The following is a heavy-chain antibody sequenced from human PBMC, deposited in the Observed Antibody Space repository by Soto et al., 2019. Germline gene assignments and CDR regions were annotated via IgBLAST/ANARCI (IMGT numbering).Heavy chain of an antibody. J-gene: IGHJ4*02. CDR1: GYTFTSYG. V-gene: IGHV1-18*01. Sequence: QVQLVQSGGEVKKPGASVKVSCKASGYTFTSYGISWVRQAPGQGLEWMGWTSAYMVTNYAQKFQGRVTMTTDTSTSTVYMELRSLTSDDTAVYCCARGSSGRANFDYWGQGTLVTVSS. D-gene: IGHD6-19*01. CDR2: TSAYMVT. CDR3: ARGSSGRANFDY.